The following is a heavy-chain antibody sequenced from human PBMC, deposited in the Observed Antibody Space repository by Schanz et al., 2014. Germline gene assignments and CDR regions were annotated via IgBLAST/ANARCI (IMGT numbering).Heavy chain of an antibody. V-gene: IGHV1-2*06. CDR1: GYTFTSYG. CDR2: ISPNSGDT. D-gene: IGHD1-1*01. Sequence: QVQLVQSGTEVKKPGASVKVSCKASGYTFTSYGVSWVRQAPGQGLEWMGRISPNSGDTHSAQKFQGRVTMTWDRSLSPANMELSRLRAGDPAVHYCGRERSGGTFDYRGQGALVTVSS. J-gene: IGHJ4*02. CDR3: GRERSGGTFDY.